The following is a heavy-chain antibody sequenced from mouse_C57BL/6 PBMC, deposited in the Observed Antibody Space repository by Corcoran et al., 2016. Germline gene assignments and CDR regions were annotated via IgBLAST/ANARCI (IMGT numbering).Heavy chain of an antibody. CDR1: GYTFTDYN. D-gene: IGHD1-1*01. J-gene: IGHJ4*01. Sequence: EVQLQQSGPELVKPGASVKIPCKASGYTFTDYNMEWVKQSHGKSLEWIGDINPNNGGTIYNQKFKGKATLTVDKSSSTAYMELRSLTSEDTAVYYCARQTTVVDYAMDYWGQGTSVTVSS. CDR3: ARQTTVVDYAMDY. V-gene: IGHV1-18*01. CDR2: INPNNGGT.